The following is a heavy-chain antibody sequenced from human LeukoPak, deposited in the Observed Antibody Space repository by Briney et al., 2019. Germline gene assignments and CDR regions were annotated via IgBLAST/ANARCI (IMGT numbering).Heavy chain of an antibody. CDR1: GFTVSSYA. V-gene: IGHV3-13*01. CDR3: ARQMQSHGNFDS. D-gene: IGHD1-26*01. CDR2: LGIAGDT. Sequence: GGSLRLSCAASGFTVSSYAMHWVRQPIGKGLEWVSALGIAGDTFYPGSVKGRFTISRENARNSLYLQMNSLRAEDTAMYYCARQMQSHGNFDSWGQGTLDTVSS. J-gene: IGHJ4*02.